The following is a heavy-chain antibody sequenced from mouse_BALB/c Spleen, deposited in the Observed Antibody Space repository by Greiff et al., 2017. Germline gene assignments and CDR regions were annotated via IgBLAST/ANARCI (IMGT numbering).Heavy chain of an antibody. J-gene: IGHJ1*01. V-gene: IGHV5-12-1*01. CDR2: ISSGGGST. CDR1: GFAFSSYD. D-gene: IGHD1-1*01. CDR3: ARQTTVVDWYFDV. Sequence: EVMLVESGGGLVKPGGSLKLSCAASGFAFSSYDMSWVRQTPEKRLEWVAYISSGGGSTYYPDTVKGRFTISRDNAKNTLYLQMSSLKSEDTAMYYCARQTTVVDWYFDVWGAGTTVTVSS.